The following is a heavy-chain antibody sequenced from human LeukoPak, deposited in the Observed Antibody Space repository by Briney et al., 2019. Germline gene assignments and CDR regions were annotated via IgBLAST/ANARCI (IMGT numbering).Heavy chain of an antibody. Sequence: EASVKVSCKASGGTFSSYAISWVRQAPGQGLEWMGGIIPVFGTANYAQKLQGRVTMTTDTSTSTAYMELRSLRSDDTAVYYCARDEMGSSGWYVEENYFDYWGQGTLVTVSS. J-gene: IGHJ4*02. V-gene: IGHV1-69*05. D-gene: IGHD6-19*01. CDR1: GGTFSSYA. CDR2: IIPVFGTA. CDR3: ARDEMGSSGWYVEENYFDY.